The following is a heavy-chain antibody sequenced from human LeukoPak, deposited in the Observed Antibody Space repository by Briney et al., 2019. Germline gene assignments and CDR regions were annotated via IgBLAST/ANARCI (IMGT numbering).Heavy chain of an antibody. CDR2: MNPNSGNT. Sequence: ASVKVSCKASGDTFTINDINWVRQATGQGLEWMGWMNPNSGNTGYAQKFQGGVTMTRNTSISTSYMELTNLRSEDTAVYYCARVTAAGTWAFDIWGQGTTVTVSS. D-gene: IGHD6-13*01. V-gene: IGHV1-8*01. CDR3: ARVTAAGTWAFDI. CDR1: GDTFTIND. J-gene: IGHJ3*02.